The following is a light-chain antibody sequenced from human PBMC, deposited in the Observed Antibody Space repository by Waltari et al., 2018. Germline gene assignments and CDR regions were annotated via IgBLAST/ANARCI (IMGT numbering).Light chain of an antibody. CDR2: GAS. CDR1: QSVSSN. CDR3: QQYNNWPPVLT. Sequence: EIVMTQSPATLAVSPGERATPSCRASQSVSSNLAWYQQKPGQPPRLLIYGASTRATGIQARFSGSGSGTEFTLTISSMQSEDFAVYYCQQYNNWPPVLTFGGGTKVEIK. V-gene: IGKV3-15*01. J-gene: IGKJ4*01.